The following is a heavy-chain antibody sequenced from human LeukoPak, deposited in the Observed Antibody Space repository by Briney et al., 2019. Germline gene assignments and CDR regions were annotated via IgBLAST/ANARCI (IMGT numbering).Heavy chain of an antibody. CDR2: INPKSGNA. CDR3: ARSLAWGGSSYGKYYLDV. J-gene: IGHJ6*03. V-gene: IGHV1-8*01. Sequence: ASVQVSCQASGYTFSDYDINWVRPATGQGLEWMGWINPKSGNASYAQKFQGRVTMSRNTSIGTAYMELSSLRSYERAVYYCARSLAWGGSSYGKYYLDVWDKGTTVTVSS. D-gene: IGHD1-26*01. CDR1: GYTFSDYD.